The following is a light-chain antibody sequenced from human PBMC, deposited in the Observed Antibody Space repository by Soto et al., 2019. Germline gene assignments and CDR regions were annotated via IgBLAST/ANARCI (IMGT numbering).Light chain of an antibody. CDR3: QQYDNLFT. V-gene: IGKV1-33*01. CDR1: QVIHNY. J-gene: IGKJ3*01. Sequence: DVQMTQSPSSLSASVGDRVTITCQASQVIHNYLNWYQQKPGKAPTLLISDASTLEMGVPSRFSGSGSGTDFTLTISSLQPEDIATYYCQQYDNLFTFGPGTKVDIK. CDR2: DAS.